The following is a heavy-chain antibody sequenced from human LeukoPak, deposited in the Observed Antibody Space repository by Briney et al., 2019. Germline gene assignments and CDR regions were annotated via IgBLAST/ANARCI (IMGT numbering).Heavy chain of an antibody. D-gene: IGHD1-26*01. CDR2: IYYSGST. V-gene: IGHV4-39*01. Sequence: SGTLSHTCTVSGGSLSSSIYYWGWIRQPPGKGLGWIGCIYYSGSTYYNPSLKSRVTISVDTSKNQFSLKLSSVTAADTAVYYCAKVGINYFDQCGQGVLVTVSS. CDR3: AKVGINYFDQ. CDR1: GGSLSSSIYY. J-gene: IGHJ4*02.